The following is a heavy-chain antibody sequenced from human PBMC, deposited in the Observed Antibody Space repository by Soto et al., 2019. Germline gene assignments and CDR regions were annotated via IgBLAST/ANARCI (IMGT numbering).Heavy chain of an antibody. Sequence: GGSLRLSCAASGFTVSSNYMSWVRQAPGKGLEWVSVIYSGGSTYYADSVKGRFTISRDNSKNTLYLQMNSLRAEDTAVYYWARGVRDYDSSGYPYYFDYWGQGTLVTVSS. CDR2: IYSGGST. CDR1: GFTVSSNY. CDR3: ARGVRDYDSSGYPYYFDY. V-gene: IGHV3-66*01. D-gene: IGHD3-22*01. J-gene: IGHJ4*02.